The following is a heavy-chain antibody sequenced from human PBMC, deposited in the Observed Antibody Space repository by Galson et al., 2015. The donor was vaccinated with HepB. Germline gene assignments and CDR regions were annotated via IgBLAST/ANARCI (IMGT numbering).Heavy chain of an antibody. CDR2: ISYDGSNK. Sequence: SLRLSCAASGFTFSSYGMHWVRQAPGKGLEWVAVISYDGSNKYYADSVKGRFTISRDNSKNTLYLQMNSLRAEDTAVYYCAKDLGSGGRGYWGQGTLVTVSS. J-gene: IGHJ4*02. CDR3: AKDLGSGGRGY. V-gene: IGHV3-30*18. D-gene: IGHD2-15*01. CDR1: GFTFSSYG.